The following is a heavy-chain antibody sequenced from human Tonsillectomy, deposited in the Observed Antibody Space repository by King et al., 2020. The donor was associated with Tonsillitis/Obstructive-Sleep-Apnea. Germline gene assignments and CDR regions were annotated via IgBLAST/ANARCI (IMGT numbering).Heavy chain of an antibody. V-gene: IGHV4-39*01. CDR2: IYYSGST. CDR3: ARPRDIVVLIPFDY. J-gene: IGHJ4*02. CDR1: GDSISSNTYY. D-gene: IGHD2-2*01. Sequence: QLQESGPGLVKPSETLSLTCTVSGDSISSNTYYWGWIRQPPGKGLEWIGSIYYSGSTYYNPSLKSRVTISVDTSKNQFSLKLSSVTAADTAVYYCARPRDIVVLIPFDYWGQGTLVTVSS.